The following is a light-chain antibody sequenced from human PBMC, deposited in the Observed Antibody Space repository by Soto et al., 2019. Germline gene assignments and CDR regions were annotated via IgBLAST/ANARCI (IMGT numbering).Light chain of an antibody. CDR1: QSVSGS. V-gene: IGKV3-11*01. Sequence: EIVLTQSPAILSLSPGEKATLSCRASQSVSGSLGWYQQKPGQAPRLIIYDASVRATGIPARFSGSGSGTDFTITISSLEPEDFAVYYCQEGTYWPAFGGGTKVEIK. CDR2: DAS. CDR3: QEGTYWPA. J-gene: IGKJ4*01.